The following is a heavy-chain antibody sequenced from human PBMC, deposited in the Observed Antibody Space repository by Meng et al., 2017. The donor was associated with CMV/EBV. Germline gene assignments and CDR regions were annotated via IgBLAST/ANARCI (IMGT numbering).Heavy chain of an antibody. CDR3: ARSGIVGATVGAFDI. D-gene: IGHD1-26*01. V-gene: IGHV4-61*01. CDR1: GGSVSSGSYY. CDR2: IYYSGST. J-gene: IGHJ3*02. Sequence: GSLRLSCTVSGGSVSSGSYYWSWIRQPPGKGLEWIGYIYYSGSTNYTPSLKSRVTISVDTSKNQFSLKLSSVTAADTAVYYCARSGIVGATVGAFDIWGQGTMVTVSS.